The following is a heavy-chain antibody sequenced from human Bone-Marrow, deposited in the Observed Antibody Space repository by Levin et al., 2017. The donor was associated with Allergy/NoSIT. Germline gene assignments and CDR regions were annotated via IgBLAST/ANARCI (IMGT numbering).Heavy chain of an antibody. J-gene: IGHJ4*02. Sequence: GESLKISCAASGFTFSSYAMHWVRQAPGKGLEWVAVISYDGSNKYYADSVKGRFTISRDNSKNTLYLQMNSLRAEDTAVYYCARDGGGWFGELLLDYWGQGTLVTVSS. V-gene: IGHV3-30-3*01. CDR1: GFTFSSYA. CDR3: ARDGGGWFGELLLDY. CDR2: ISYDGSNK. D-gene: IGHD3-10*01.